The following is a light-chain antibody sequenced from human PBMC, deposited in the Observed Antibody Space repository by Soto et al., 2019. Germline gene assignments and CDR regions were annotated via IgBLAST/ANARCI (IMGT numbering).Light chain of an antibody. J-gene: IGLJ1*01. V-gene: IGLV2-11*01. CDR2: DVT. Sequence: QSVLTQPRSVSGSPGQSVTISCTGTSSDVGRYDYVSWYHQYPGEAPKLIIYDVTERPSGVPDRFSGSKSGNTASLTISGLRAEDEAAYSCCSFAGSYSYVFGRGTKVTVL. CDR1: SSDVGRYDY. CDR3: CSFAGSYSYV.